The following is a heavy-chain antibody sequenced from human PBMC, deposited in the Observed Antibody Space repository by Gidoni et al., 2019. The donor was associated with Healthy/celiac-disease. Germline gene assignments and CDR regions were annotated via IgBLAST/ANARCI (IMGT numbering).Heavy chain of an antibody. CDR3: ARAQNLGLWLRVDAFDI. CDR1: GFIFSCYS. CDR2: IGSSISYI. V-gene: IGHV3-21*01. Sequence: EVQPLVSGGVLAKPGGSLRLSCAASGFIFSCYSMNVVRPAPGKGLEWVSSIGSSISYIYYADSVKGRFTISRDNAKNSLYLQMNSLGAEDTAVYYCARAQNLGLWLRVDAFDIWGQGTMVTVSS. J-gene: IGHJ3*02. D-gene: IGHD5-18*01.